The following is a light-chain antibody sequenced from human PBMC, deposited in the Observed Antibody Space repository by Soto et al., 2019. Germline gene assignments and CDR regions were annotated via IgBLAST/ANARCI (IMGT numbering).Light chain of an antibody. V-gene: IGKV1-9*01. CDR3: QQLNSYPRT. CDR1: QGISSY. Sequence: IQLTQSPSSLSASVGDRITITCRASQGISSYLAWYQHKPGKAPKFLIYAASTLQSGVPSRFSGSGSGTDFTLTISSLQPEDFATYYCQQLNSYPRTFGPGTKVYIK. J-gene: IGKJ3*01. CDR2: AAS.